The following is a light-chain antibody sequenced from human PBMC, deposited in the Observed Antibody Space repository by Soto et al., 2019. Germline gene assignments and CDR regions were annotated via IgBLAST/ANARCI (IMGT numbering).Light chain of an antibody. CDR2: GAS. J-gene: IGKJ2*01. CDR1: QSVSSSY. V-gene: IGKV3-20*01. Sequence: EIVFPQYPGALSLSPGVIATLSCRASQSVSSSYLAWYQQKPGQAPGLLLYGASSRASGIPDRFSDGRSGTVFPAIFSRLETADFAVYYCEQYGSSPPRMYTFGQGTKLEIK. CDR3: EQYGSSPPRMYT.